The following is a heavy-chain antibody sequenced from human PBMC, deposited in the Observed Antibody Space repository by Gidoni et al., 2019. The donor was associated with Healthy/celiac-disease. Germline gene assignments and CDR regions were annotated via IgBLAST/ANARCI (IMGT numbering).Heavy chain of an antibody. CDR3: ARDGYSSSWFSYFDY. D-gene: IGHD6-13*01. Sequence: QVQLQESGPGLVKPSETLSLTCTVSGYSISSGYYWGWIRQPPGKGLEWIGSIYHSGSTYYNPSLKSRVTISVDTSKNQFSLKLSSVTAADTAVYYCARDGYSSSWFSYFDYWGQGTLVTVSS. V-gene: IGHV4-38-2*02. J-gene: IGHJ4*02. CDR2: IYHSGST. CDR1: GYSISSGYY.